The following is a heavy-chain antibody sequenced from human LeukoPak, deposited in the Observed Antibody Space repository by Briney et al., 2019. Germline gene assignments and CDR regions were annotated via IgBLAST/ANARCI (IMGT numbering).Heavy chain of an antibody. CDR1: GGSFSGYY. CDR2: INHSGST. D-gene: IGHD1-1*01. J-gene: IGHJ4*02. CDR3: ARMTSGTRDFDY. V-gene: IGHV4-34*01. Sequence: SETLSLTCAVYGGSFSGYYWSWIRQPPGKGLEWIGEINHSGSTNYNPSLKSRVTISVDTSKNQFSLWLSSLTAADTAVYYCARMTSGTRDFDYWGQGTLVTVSS.